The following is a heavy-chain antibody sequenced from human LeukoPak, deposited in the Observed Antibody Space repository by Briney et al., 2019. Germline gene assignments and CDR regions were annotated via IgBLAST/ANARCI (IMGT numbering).Heavy chain of an antibody. CDR2: INPNSGGA. CDR1: GYTFTGYY. J-gene: IGHJ5*02. Sequence: ASVKVSCKASGYTFTGYYMHWVRQAPGQGLEWMGWINPNSGGANYAQKFQGRVTMTRDTSISTAYMELSSLRSEDTAVYYCARGNKYYYDSSGYYHWGQGTLVTVSS. CDR3: ARGNKYYYDSSGYYH. V-gene: IGHV1-2*02. D-gene: IGHD3-22*01.